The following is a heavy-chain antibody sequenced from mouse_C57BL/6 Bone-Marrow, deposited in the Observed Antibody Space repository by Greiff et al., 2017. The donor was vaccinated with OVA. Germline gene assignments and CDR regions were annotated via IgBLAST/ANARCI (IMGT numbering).Heavy chain of an antibody. V-gene: IGHV1-52*01. D-gene: IGHD2-5*01. Sequence: QVQLQQPGAELVRPGSSVKLSCKASGYTFTSYWMHWVKQRPIQGLEWIGNIDPSDSETHYNQKFKDKATLTVDKSSSTAYMQLSSLTSEDSAVYYCARYYSNSPWCAYWGQGTLVTVSA. CDR1: GYTFTSYW. J-gene: IGHJ3*01. CDR3: ARYYSNSPWCAY. CDR2: IDPSDSET.